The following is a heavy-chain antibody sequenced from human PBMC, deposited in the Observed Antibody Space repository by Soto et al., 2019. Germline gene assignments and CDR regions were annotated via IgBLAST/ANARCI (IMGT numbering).Heavy chain of an antibody. CDR3: AREAYCSGGSCQDWYFDL. J-gene: IGHJ2*01. CDR2: INPSGGCT. CDR1: GYTFTSYY. Sequence: GASVKVSCKASGYTFTSYYMHWVRQAPGQGLEWMGIINPSGGCTSYAQKFQGRVTMTRDTSTSTVYMELSSLRSEDTAVYYCAREAYCSGGSCQDWYFDLWGRGTLVTVSS. V-gene: IGHV1-46*03. D-gene: IGHD2-15*01.